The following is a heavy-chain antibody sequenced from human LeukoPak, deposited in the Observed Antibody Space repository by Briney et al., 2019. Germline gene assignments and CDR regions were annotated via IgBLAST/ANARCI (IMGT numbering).Heavy chain of an antibody. CDR1: GYTFTSYG. J-gene: IGHJ4*02. D-gene: IGHD3-10*01. V-gene: IGHV1-18*04. CDR3: ARDMATYYGSGSSYDY. Sequence: GASVKGSCKASGYTFTSYGISWVRHAPGQGLEWVGWISAYNGNANYAQKLQGRVTMTTDTSTSTAYMELRSLRSDDTAVYYCARDMATYYGSGSSYDYWGQGTLVTVSS. CDR2: ISAYNGNA.